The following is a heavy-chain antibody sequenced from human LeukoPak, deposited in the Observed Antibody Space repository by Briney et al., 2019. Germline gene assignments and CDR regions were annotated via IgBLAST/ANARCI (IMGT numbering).Heavy chain of an antibody. D-gene: IGHD4-11*01. Sequence: PSETLSLTCTVPGGSITGHYWNWIRQPPGKGLEWIGYIYYSGTIKYNPSLKSRVTISVDTSKNQFSLKLSSVTAADTAVYYCARGEDYKSSRFDPWGQGTLVAVSS. CDR2: IYYSGTI. CDR1: GGSITGHY. J-gene: IGHJ5*02. V-gene: IGHV4-59*11. CDR3: ARGEDYKSSRFDP.